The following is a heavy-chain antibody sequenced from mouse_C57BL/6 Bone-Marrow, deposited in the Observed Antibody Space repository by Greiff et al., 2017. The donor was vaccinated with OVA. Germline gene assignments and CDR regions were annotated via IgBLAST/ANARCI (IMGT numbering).Heavy chain of an antibody. CDR1: GFNIKDDY. Sequence: VQLQQSGAELVRPGASVKLSCTASGFNIKDDYMHWVKQSPEQGLEWIGGIDPENGDTEYASKFQGKATITADTSSNTAYLQLSSLTSEDTAVDYCTTDYGSSSWFAYWGQGTLVTVSA. V-gene: IGHV14-4*01. D-gene: IGHD1-1*01. CDR2: IDPENGDT. CDR3: TTDYGSSSWFAY. J-gene: IGHJ3*01.